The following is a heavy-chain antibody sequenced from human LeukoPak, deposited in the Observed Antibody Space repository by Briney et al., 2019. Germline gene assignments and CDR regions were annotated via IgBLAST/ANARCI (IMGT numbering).Heavy chain of an antibody. V-gene: IGHV1-8*01. D-gene: IGHD3-3*01. Sequence: EASVSVSSAASGYTFTIYDINWGRQAPGQGREWRGWMNPNSGDTGYAQKFQGRVTMTRNTSISTAYMELSSLRSEDTAVYYCARVYAYYDFWSGYYSYYYYGMDVWGQGTTVTVSS. J-gene: IGHJ6*02. CDR3: ARVYAYYDFWSGYYSYYYYGMDV. CDR2: MNPNSGDT. CDR1: GYTFTIYD.